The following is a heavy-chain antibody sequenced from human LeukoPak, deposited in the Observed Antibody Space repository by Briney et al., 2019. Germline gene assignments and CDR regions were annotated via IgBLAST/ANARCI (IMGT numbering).Heavy chain of an antibody. Sequence: GGSLRLSCAASGFTFNNYGMGWVRQTPGKGLEWVATIGTSGANTYHADSVKGRFTISRDDSKSTLYLQMNSLRAEDTAVYHCAKKSGDHFHFDFWGQGTLVTVSS. CDR1: GFTFNNYG. V-gene: IGHV3-23*01. D-gene: IGHD2-21*01. J-gene: IGHJ4*02. CDR2: IGTSGANT. CDR3: AKKSGDHFHFDF.